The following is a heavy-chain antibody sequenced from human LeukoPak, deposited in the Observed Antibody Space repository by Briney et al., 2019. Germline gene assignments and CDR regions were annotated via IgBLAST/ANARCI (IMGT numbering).Heavy chain of an antibody. J-gene: IGHJ3*02. Sequence: SETLSLTCTVSGGSISSYYWTWIRQPPGRGLEWIGYIYYSGSTNYNPSLKSRVTISVDTSKNQYSLKLRSVTAADTAVYYCARGGGAFDIWGQGTMVTVSS. V-gene: IGHV4-59*12. CDR2: IYYSGST. CDR3: ARGGGAFDI. CDR1: GGSISSYY.